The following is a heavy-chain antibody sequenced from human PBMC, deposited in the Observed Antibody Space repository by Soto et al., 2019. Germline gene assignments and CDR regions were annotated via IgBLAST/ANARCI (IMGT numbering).Heavy chain of an antibody. Sequence: PSETLSLTCSVSGGSVSYNSYYCGWIRQPPGKGLEWVGGIFYTGTTYYNPSLKDRLSISVDTSENSFSLNLTSVTAADTAVYFCARLVVVAPVANVWGQGALVTVSS. V-gene: IGHV4-39*01. D-gene: IGHD2-21*01. CDR2: IFYTGTT. CDR1: GGSVSYNSYY. CDR3: ARLVVVAPVANV. J-gene: IGHJ4*02.